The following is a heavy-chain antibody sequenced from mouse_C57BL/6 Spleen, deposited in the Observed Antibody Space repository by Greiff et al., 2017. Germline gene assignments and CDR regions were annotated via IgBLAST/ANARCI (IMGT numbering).Heavy chain of an antibody. J-gene: IGHJ4*01. Sequence: VQLQQPGAELVRPGTSVKLSCKASGYTFTSYWMHWVKQRPGQGLEWIGAILPGNSDTSYNQKFKGKAKLTAVTSASTTYIELSSLTNEDSAFYYCTRDYEVFAMDYWGQGTSVTVSS. V-gene: IGHV1-5*01. CDR2: ILPGNSDT. D-gene: IGHD2-4*01. CDR1: GYTFTSYW. CDR3: TRDYEVFAMDY.